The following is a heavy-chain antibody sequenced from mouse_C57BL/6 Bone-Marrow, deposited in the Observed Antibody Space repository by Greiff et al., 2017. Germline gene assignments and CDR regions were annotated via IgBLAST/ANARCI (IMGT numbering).Heavy chain of an antibody. CDR3: TRTSHDGYYGYYFDY. V-gene: IGHV1-63*01. CDR2: IYPGGGYT. Sequence: QVQLQQSGAELVRPGTSVKMSCKASGYTFTNYWIGWAKQRPGHGLEWIGDIYPGGGYTNYNEKFKGKATLTADNSSSTAYMQFSSLTSEDSAIYYCTRTSHDGYYGYYFDYWGQGTTLTVSS. J-gene: IGHJ2*01. D-gene: IGHD2-3*01. CDR1: GYTFTNYW.